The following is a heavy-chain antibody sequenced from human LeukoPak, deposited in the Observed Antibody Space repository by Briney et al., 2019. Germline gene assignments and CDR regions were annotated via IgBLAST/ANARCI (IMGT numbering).Heavy chain of an antibody. D-gene: IGHD3-3*01. CDR3: AKDSHYDFWSGYGRFDAFDI. J-gene: IGHJ3*02. V-gene: IGHV3-23*01. CDR1: GFTFSSYG. Sequence: GGSLRLSCAASGFTFSSYGMSWVRQAPGKGLEWVSAISGSGGSTYYADSVKGRFTISRDNSKNTLYLQMNSLRAEDTAVYYCAKDSHYDFWSGYGRFDAFDIWGQGTMVTVSS. CDR2: ISGSGGST.